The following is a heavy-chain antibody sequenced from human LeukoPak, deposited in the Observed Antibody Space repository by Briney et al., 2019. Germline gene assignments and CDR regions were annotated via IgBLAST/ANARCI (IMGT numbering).Heavy chain of an antibody. CDR1: GGSISSYY. CDR2: IYTNGST. D-gene: IGHD3-22*01. J-gene: IGHJ3*02. V-gene: IGHV4-4*07. Sequence: PSETLSLTCTVSGGSISSYYWSWIRQPAGKGLEWIGRIYTNGSTNYNPSLKSRVTMSVDTSKNQFSLKLSSVTAADTAVYYCARDYYYDSSGYPAPGAFDIWGQGTMVTVSS. CDR3: ARDYYYDSSGYPAPGAFDI.